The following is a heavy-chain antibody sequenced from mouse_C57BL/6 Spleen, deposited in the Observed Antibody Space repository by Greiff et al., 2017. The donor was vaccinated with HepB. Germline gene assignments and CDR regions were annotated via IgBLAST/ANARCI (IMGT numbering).Heavy chain of an antibody. J-gene: IGHJ4*01. Sequence: QVQLQQSGAELVRPGTSVKVSCKASGYAFTNYLIEWVKQRPGQGLEWIGVINPGSGGTNYNEKFKGKATMTADKSSSTAYMQLSSLTSEDSAVYFCARWLLHNAIDYWGQGTSVTVSS. CDR2: INPGSGGT. V-gene: IGHV1-54*01. CDR1: GYAFTNYL. D-gene: IGHD2-3*01. CDR3: ARWLLHNAIDY.